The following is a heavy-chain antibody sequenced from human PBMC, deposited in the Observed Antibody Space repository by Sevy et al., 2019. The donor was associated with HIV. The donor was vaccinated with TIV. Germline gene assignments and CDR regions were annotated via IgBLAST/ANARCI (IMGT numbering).Heavy chain of an antibody. CDR1: GDSISDKNW. V-gene: IGHV4-4*02. D-gene: IGHD6-19*01. Sequence: SETLSLTCAVSGDSISDKNWWSWVRQPPGKGLEWIGEIFHIGTTNYNPSLKSRVTMSVDKSKNQVSLKLRSVTAADTAVYFCAREWLDVAGSFDSWGQGTLVTVSS. CDR3: AREWLDVAGSFDS. J-gene: IGHJ4*02. CDR2: IFHIGTT.